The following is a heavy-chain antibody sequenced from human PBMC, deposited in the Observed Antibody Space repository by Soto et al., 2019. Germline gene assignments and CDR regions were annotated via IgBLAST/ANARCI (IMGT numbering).Heavy chain of an antibody. CDR3: ARGLSSSWHHYYYYYGMDV. CDR1: GFTFSSYE. D-gene: IGHD6-13*01. J-gene: IGHJ6*02. CDR2: ISSSGSTI. Sequence: EVQLVESGGGLVQPGGSLRLSCAASGFTFSSYEMNWVRQAPGKGLEWVSYISSSGSTIYYADSVKGRFTISRDNAKNSLYLQMNSLRAEDTAVYYCARGLSSSWHHYYYYYGMDVWGQGTTVTVSS. V-gene: IGHV3-48*03.